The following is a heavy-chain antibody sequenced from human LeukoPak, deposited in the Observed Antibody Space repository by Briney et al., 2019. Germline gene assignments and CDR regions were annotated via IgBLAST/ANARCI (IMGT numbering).Heavy chain of an antibody. J-gene: IGHJ4*02. CDR3: ARGAFYDSSAYYFDY. D-gene: IGHD3-22*01. V-gene: IGHV4-39*07. Sequence: SETLSLTCTVSGGSISSSSYYWGWIRQPPGKGLEWIGCIYYTGSTYYNPSLKSRVTISVDTSKNQLYLKLTSMTAADTALYYCARGAFYDSSAYYFDYWGQGTLVTVSS. CDR1: GGSISSSSYY. CDR2: IYYTGST.